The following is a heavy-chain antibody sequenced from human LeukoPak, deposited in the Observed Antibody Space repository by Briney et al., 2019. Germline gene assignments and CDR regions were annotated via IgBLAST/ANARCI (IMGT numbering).Heavy chain of an antibody. Sequence: PGGSLRLSCAASGFTFSSYWMHWVRQAPGKRLVWVSRINSDGSNTDYAGSVKGRFTISRDNAKNTLYLQMNSLRAEGTALYYCARDLRFDPWGQGTLVTVSS. V-gene: IGHV3-74*01. CDR2: INSDGSNT. D-gene: IGHD5/OR15-5a*01. CDR3: ARDLRFDP. CDR1: GFTFSSYW. J-gene: IGHJ5*02.